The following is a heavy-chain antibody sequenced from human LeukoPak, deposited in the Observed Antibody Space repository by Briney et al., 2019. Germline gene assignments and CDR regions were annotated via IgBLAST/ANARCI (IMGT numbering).Heavy chain of an antibody. V-gene: IGHV4-34*01. D-gene: IGHD6-19*01. CDR3: ARYSSGWYRPFDY. Sequence: SETLSLTCAVYGGSFSGYYWSWIRQPPGKGLEWIGEINHSGSTNYNPSLKSRVTISVDTSKNQFSLKLSSVTAADTAVYYCARYSSGWYRPFDYWGQGTLVTVSS. CDR1: GGSFSGYY. CDR2: INHSGST. J-gene: IGHJ4*02.